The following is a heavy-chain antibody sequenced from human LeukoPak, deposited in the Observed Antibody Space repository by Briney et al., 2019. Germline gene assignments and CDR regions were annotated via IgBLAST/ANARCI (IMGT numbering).Heavy chain of an antibody. J-gene: IGHJ2*01. CDR3: ARVEPYCSSTSCALGYFDL. CDR1: GGSISSGGYS. D-gene: IGHD2-2*01. CDR2: TYHSGST. Sequence: SETLSLTCAVSGGSISSGGYSWSWIRQPPGKGLEWIGYTYHSGSTYYNPSLKSRVTISVDRSKNQFSLKLSSVTAADTAVYYCARVEPYCSSTSCALGYFDLWGRGTLVTVSS. V-gene: IGHV4-30-2*01.